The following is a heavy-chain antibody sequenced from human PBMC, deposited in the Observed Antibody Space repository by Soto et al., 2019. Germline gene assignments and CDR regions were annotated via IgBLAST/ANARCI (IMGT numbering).Heavy chain of an antibody. V-gene: IGHV1-58*02. CDR1: GYTFTNYG. CDR2: IVVGSGNT. CDR3: AADLGITMILDY. J-gene: IGHJ4*02. D-gene: IGHD3-22*01. Sequence: SVKVSCKTSGYTFTNYGINWVRQARGQRLEWIGWIVVGSGNTNYAQKFQERVTITRDMSTSTAYMELSSLRSEDTAVYYCAADLGITMILDYWGQGTLVTVSS.